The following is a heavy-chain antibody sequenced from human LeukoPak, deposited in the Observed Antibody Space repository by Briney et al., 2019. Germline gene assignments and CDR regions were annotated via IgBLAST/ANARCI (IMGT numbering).Heavy chain of an antibody. D-gene: IGHD2-2*01. Sequence: ASVKVSCRASGYIFTGYYMHWVRQAPGQGLEWMGWINPNSGDTNFAQKFQGRVTMTRDTSISTAYMELSRLRSDDTAVYYCARDRPIPELPAAISFSAYGGQEPWSPSPQ. J-gene: IGHJ4*02. CDR1: GYIFTGYY. CDR3: ARDRPIPELPAAISFSAY. V-gene: IGHV1-2*02. CDR2: INPNSGDT.